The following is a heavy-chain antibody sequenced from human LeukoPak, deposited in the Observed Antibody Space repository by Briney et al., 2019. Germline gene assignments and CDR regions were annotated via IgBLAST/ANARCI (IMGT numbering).Heavy chain of an antibody. CDR3: ARLPRWGSYYFDY. J-gene: IGHJ4*02. CDR1: GGSISSSSYY. V-gene: IGHV4-39*01. CDR2: IYFIGST. Sequence: SETLSLTCTVSGGSISSSSYYWGWIRQPPGKGLEWIGSIYFIGSTYYNPSRKSRATISVDTSKNQFSMKLSSVTAADTAVYYCARLPRWGSYYFDYWGQGTLVTVSS. D-gene: IGHD5-24*01.